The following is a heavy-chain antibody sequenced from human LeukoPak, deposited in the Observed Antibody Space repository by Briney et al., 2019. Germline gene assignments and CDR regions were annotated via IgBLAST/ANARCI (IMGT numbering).Heavy chain of an antibody. CDR2: IIPIFGTA. CDR3: ARGIYDYYYYMDV. V-gene: IGHV1-69*05. Sequence: GSSVKVSCKASGGTFSSYAISWVRQAPGQGLEWMGRIIPIFGTANYAQKFQGRVTITTDESTSTAYMELSGLRSEDTAVYYCARGIYDYYYYMDVWGKGTTVTVSS. J-gene: IGHJ6*03. CDR1: GGTFSSYA.